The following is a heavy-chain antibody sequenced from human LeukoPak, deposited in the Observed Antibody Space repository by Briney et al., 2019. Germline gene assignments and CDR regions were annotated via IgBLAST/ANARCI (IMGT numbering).Heavy chain of an antibody. V-gene: IGHV3-23*01. CDR3: AKDGGGTIFGMVIILHYMDV. J-gene: IGHJ6*03. Sequence: SLTLARPPAGSTFTSHGISSARQAPGNGMGWVSFISVGGGSTYYTDSVKGRFTISRDNSNNTLSLQMNSQRADDTAVYYCAKDGGGTIFGMVIILHYMDVWGKGTTVTVSS. CDR2: ISVGGGST. CDR1: GSTFTSHG. D-gene: IGHD3-3*01.